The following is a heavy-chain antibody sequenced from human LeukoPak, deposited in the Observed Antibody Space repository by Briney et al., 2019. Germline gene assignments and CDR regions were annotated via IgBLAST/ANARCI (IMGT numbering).Heavy chain of an antibody. Sequence: GRSRRLSCAASGFTFSSYGMHWVRQAPGKGLEWVAVISYDGSNKYYADSVKGRFTISRDNSKNTLYLQMNSLRAEDTAVYYCATSYSGSYPFWGQGTLVTVSS. J-gene: IGHJ4*02. CDR3: ATSYSGSYPF. D-gene: IGHD3-10*01. CDR2: ISYDGSNK. CDR1: GFTFSSYG. V-gene: IGHV3-30*03.